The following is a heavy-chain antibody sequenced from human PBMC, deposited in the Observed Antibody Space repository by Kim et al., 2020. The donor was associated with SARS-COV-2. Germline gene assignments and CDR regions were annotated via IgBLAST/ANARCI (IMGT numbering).Heavy chain of an antibody. CDR3: ARTHYADCV. V-gene: IGHV3-7*01. D-gene: IGHD4-17*01. J-gene: IGHJ4*02. Sequence: TEKCYVDSVKGRFTIARDNAKNSLCLDVNSLRVEDTAVYYCARTHYADCVWGQGTLVTASS. CDR2: TEK.